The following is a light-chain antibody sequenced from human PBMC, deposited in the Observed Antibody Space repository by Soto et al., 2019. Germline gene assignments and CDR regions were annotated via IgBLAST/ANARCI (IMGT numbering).Light chain of an antibody. J-gene: IGLJ3*02. CDR1: SSNVERNY. Sequence: QSVLTQPPSASGTPGQRGIITCSGGSSNVERNYVYWYQHLPGTAPKLLSYRDDQRPSGVPDRFSGSKSGTSASLAISGLRSEDEAAYYCAVWDDRLSGLFGGGTKVTVL. CDR2: RDD. CDR3: AVWDDRLSGL. V-gene: IGLV1-47*01.